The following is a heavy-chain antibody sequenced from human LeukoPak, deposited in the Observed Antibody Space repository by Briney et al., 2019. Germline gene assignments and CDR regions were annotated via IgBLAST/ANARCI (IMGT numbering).Heavy chain of an antibody. CDR1: GYTFTSYY. V-gene: IGHV1-46*01. CDR2: INPSGGST. Sequence: GASVKVSCKASGYTFTSYYMHWVRQAPGQGLEWMGIINPSGGSTSYAQKFQGRVTITRNTSISTAYMELSSLRSEDTAVYYCARVRVVRGYSYGNCRSYYMDVWGKGTTVTVSS. D-gene: IGHD5-18*01. CDR3: ARVRVVRGYSYGNCRSYYMDV. J-gene: IGHJ6*03.